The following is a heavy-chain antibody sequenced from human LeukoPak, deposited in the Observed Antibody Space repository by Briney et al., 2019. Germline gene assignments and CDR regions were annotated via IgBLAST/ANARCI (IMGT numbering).Heavy chain of an antibody. CDR2: ISTSSLYI. CDR3: ARGHDYDSGSYPLDY. CDR1: GFTFSSYS. D-gene: IGHD3-10*01. V-gene: IGHV3-21*04. Sequence: GGSLRLSCTASGFTFSSYSMNWVRQAPGKGLEWVSFISTSSLYIYYADSVKGRFTISRDNAKNSLYLQMSSLRAEDTALYHCARGHDYDSGSYPLDYWGQGTLVTVSS. J-gene: IGHJ4*02.